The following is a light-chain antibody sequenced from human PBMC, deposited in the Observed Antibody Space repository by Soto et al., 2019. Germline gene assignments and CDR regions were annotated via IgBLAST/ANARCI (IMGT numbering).Light chain of an antibody. CDR1: QRISAF. Sequence: DIQMTQSPSSVSAFVGESVTITCHASQRISAFLNWYHQKPGKAPKLLIYSASYLQSGVPSNFGGSGSGTDFTLSIVTLQPEDSGTYFCQQSYRLPLTFGGGTKVDIK. CDR3: QQSYRLPLT. CDR2: SAS. J-gene: IGKJ4*01. V-gene: IGKV1-39*01.